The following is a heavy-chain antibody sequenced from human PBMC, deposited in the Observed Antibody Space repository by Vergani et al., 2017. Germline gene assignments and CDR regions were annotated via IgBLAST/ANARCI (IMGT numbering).Heavy chain of an antibody. CDR2: IYYSGST. J-gene: IGHJ6*03. CDR1: GGSIRSTFYY. V-gene: IGHV4-39*01. CDR3: ARHKEQLVPGNYYYYYCMDV. Sequence: QLQLQESDPGLVKPSETLSLTFTVSGGSIRSTFYYWGWIRQPPGKGLEWIGTIYYSGSTYYNPSLKSRVTISVDTSKNQFSLKLNSVTAADTAVYYCARHKEQLVPGNYYYYYCMDVWGKGTTVTVSS. D-gene: IGHD6-13*01.